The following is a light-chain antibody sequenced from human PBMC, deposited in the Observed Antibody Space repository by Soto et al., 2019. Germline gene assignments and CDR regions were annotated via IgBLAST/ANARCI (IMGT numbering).Light chain of an antibody. Sequence: QAVVTQPPSASGSPGQSVTISCSGTSSDVGGYNFVSWYQQHPGKAPKLIIYEVSKRPSGVPDRFSGSKSGNTASLTVSGLQAEDEADYYCSSYAGSNVVFGGGTQLTVL. CDR3: SSYAGSNVV. CDR1: SSDVGGYNF. J-gene: IGLJ2*01. CDR2: EVS. V-gene: IGLV2-8*01.